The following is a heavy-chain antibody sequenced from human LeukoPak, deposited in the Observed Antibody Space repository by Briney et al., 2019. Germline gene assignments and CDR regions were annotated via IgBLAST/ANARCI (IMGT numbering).Heavy chain of an antibody. D-gene: IGHD3-22*01. Sequence: GGSLRLSCAASRFTFSDFAMSWVRQAPGKGLEWVSTIGGTGGDTYYADSVRGRFTISRDNSKNTLYLQMNSLRAEDTAVYYCARDLEDSSPFGAFDLWGQGTMVTVSS. J-gene: IGHJ3*01. V-gene: IGHV3-23*01. CDR3: ARDLEDSSPFGAFDL. CDR2: IGGTGGDT. CDR1: RFTFSDFA.